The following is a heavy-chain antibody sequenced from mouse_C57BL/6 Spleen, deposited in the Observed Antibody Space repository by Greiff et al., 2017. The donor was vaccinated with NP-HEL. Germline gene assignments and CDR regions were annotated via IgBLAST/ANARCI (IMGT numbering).Heavy chain of an antibody. CDR2: ISGGGGNT. V-gene: IGHV5-9*04. CDR1: GFTFSSYT. CDR3: ARYHPYYYAMDY. Sequence: EVQLQESGGGLVKPGGSLKLSCAASGFTFSSYTMSWVRQTPEKRLEWVATISGGGGNTYYPDSVKGRFTISRDNAKNTLYLQMSSLRSEDTALYYCARYHPYYYAMDYWGQGTSVTVSS. J-gene: IGHJ4*01.